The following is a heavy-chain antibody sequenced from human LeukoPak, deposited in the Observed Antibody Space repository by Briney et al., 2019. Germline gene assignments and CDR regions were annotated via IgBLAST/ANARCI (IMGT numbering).Heavy chain of an antibody. V-gene: IGHV3-48*02. CDR3: ARGRGSSNYFDY. CDR1: GFTFSYYS. CDR2: VSSSGSTI. J-gene: IGHJ4*02. Sequence: SGGSLRLSCAASGFTFSYYSINWVLQAPGKGLEWVSSVSSSGSTIYYADSVKGRFSMSRDNAKNSVYLRMTSLRDEDTAVYYCARGRGSSNYFDYWGQGTLVTVSS. D-gene: IGHD6-13*01.